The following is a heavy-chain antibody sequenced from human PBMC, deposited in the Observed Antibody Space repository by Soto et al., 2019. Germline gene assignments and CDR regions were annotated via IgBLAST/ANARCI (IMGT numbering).Heavy chain of an antibody. Sequence: GGSLRLSCAASGFTFSSYSMNWVRQAPGKGLEWVSYISSSSSTIYYADSVKGRFTISRDNAKNSLYLQMNSLRDEDTAVYYCASYRGYSGSYWVAFDIWGQGTMVTVSS. D-gene: IGHD1-26*01. J-gene: IGHJ3*02. V-gene: IGHV3-48*02. CDR3: ASYRGYSGSYWVAFDI. CDR1: GFTFSSYS. CDR2: ISSSSSTI.